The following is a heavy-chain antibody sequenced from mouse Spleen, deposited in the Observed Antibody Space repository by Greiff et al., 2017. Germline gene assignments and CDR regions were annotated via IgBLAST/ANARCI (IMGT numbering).Heavy chain of an antibody. Sequence: LVESGAELVRPGTSVKISCTASGYTFTNYWLGWVKQRPGHGLEWIGDIYPGGGYTNYNEKFKGKATLTADTSSSTAYMQLSSLTSEDSAVYFCARGGYDYDGFDYWGQGTTLTVSS. CDR1: GYTFTNYW. J-gene: IGHJ2*01. V-gene: IGHV1-63*02. CDR2: IYPGGGYT. D-gene: IGHD2-4*01. CDR3: ARGGYDYDGFDY.